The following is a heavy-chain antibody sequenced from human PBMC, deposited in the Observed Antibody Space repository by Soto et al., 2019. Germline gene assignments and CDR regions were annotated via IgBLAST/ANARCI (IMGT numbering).Heavy chain of an antibody. CDR3: ARAMTTVTIVFRYYYGMDV. J-gene: IGHJ6*02. CDR2: FDPEDGET. D-gene: IGHD4-17*01. Sequence: ASVKVSCKVSGYTLTELSMHWVRQAPGKGLEWMGGFDPEDGETIYAQKFQGRVTMTEDTSTDTAYMELSSLRSEDTAVYYCARAMTTVTIVFRYYYGMDVWGQGTTVTVSS. V-gene: IGHV1-24*01. CDR1: GYTLTELS.